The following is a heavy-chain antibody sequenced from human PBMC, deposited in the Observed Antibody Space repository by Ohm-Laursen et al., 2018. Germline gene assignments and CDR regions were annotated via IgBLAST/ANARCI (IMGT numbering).Heavy chain of an antibody. CDR1: GFTFSNAW. CDR2: IKRKADGETT. Sequence: PRLSCAASGFTFSNAWMSWVRQAPGKGLEWVGRIKRKADGETTDYAAPVKDRLTISRDDSKTTLYLQMNSLKTEDTAVYYCATGLRADDAFNIWGQGTMVTVSS. V-gene: IGHV3-15*01. D-gene: IGHD3-10*01. J-gene: IGHJ3*02. CDR3: ATGLRADDAFNI.